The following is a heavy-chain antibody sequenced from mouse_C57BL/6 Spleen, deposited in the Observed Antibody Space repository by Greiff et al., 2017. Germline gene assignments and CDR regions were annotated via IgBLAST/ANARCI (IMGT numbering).Heavy chain of an antibody. CDR2: IRSKSSNYAT. V-gene: IGHV10-3*01. CDR1: GFTFNTYA. J-gene: IGHJ3*01. CDR3: VRDTIAWFAY. Sequence: EVQLVESGGGLVQPKGSLKFSCAASGFTFNTYAMHWVRQAPGKGLEWVARIRSKSSNYATYYAYSVKDRFTISRDDSQSMLYLQMNNQKTEDTAMYYCVRDTIAWFAYWGQGTLVTVAA. D-gene: IGHD2-12*01.